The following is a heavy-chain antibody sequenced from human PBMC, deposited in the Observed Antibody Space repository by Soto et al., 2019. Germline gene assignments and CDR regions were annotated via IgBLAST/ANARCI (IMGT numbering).Heavy chain of an antibody. CDR2: IYYSGST. J-gene: IGHJ4*02. CDR3: AREERDYLDSSGSLDY. D-gene: IGHD3-22*01. V-gene: IGHV4-31*03. CDR1: GVSISSGGYY. Sequence: PSETLSLTCTVSGVSISSGGYYWTWIRQHPGKGLEWIGYIYYSGSTYYNPSLKSRVTISVDTSKNQFSLKLSSVTAADTAVYYCAREERDYLDSSGSLDYWGQGTLVTVSS.